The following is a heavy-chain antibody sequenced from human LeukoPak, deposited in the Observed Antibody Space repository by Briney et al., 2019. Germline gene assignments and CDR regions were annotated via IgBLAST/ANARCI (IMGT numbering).Heavy chain of an antibody. CDR3: VRDGITMRLLEY. CDR1: EFTFSSYE. D-gene: IGHD3-10*01. V-gene: IGHV3-48*03. CDR2: ISSSGSTI. J-gene: IGHJ4*02. Sequence: GGSLRLSCAASEFTFSSYEMNWVRQAPGKGLEWVSYISSSGSTILYADSVKGRFSISRDNAKNSLYLQMNSLRAEDTAVYYCVRDGITMRLLEYWGLGTLVTVSS.